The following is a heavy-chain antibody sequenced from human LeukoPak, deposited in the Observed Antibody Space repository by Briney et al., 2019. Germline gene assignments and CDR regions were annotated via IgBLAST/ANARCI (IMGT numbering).Heavy chain of an antibody. CDR3: ARWVRYFDWLSPLYYYYGMDV. V-gene: IGHV4-61*08. Sequence: SETLSLTCTVSGGSISSGGYYWSWIRQHPGKGLEWIGYIYYSGSTNYNPSLKSRVTISVDTSKNQFSLKLSSVTAADTAVYYCARWVRYFDWLSPLYYYYGMDVWGQGTTVTVSS. J-gene: IGHJ6*02. D-gene: IGHD3-9*01. CDR2: IYYSGST. CDR1: GGSISSGGYY.